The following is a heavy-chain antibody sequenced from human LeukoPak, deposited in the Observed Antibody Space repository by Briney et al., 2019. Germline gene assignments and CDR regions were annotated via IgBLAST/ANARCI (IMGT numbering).Heavy chain of an antibody. Sequence: PGGSLRLSCAASGFIFSNFAMHWVRQAPGKGLEWVALISYDGSHTYYADSMKGRFTISRDNSRNVLYLQMTSLSGDDSAVYYFAREEQELVRDYYMDVWGKGTTVTVSS. J-gene: IGHJ6*03. CDR1: GFIFSNFA. CDR3: AREEQELVRDYYMDV. CDR2: ISYDGSHT. D-gene: IGHD6-13*01. V-gene: IGHV3-30*01.